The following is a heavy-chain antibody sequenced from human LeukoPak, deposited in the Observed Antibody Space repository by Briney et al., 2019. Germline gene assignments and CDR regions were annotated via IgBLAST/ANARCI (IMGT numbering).Heavy chain of an antibody. CDR2: ISHSGST. D-gene: IGHD2-21*02. CDR1: GSSISSGYF. CDR3: ARELSGGDYAY. J-gene: IGHJ4*02. Sequence: SETLSLTCAVSGSSISSGYFWGWIRQPPGKGLEWIGSISHSGSTFYNPSPKSRVTISIDTSKNQFSLKMTSVTAADTAVYYCARELSGGDYAYWGQGTLVTVSS. V-gene: IGHV4-38-2*02.